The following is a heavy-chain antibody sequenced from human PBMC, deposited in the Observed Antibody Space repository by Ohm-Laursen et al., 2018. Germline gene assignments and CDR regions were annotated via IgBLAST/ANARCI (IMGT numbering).Heavy chain of an antibody. Sequence: TLSLTCTVSGGSIISSGYYWTWIRQHPGKGLEWIGYISYSGGTYYNPSLTSRLAISVDTSKKQFSLRLTSVTAADMAVYYCTSHCSGGSCPDYWGQGMLVTVSS. CDR1: GGSIISSGYY. CDR3: TSHCSGGSCPDY. V-gene: IGHV4-31*03. CDR2: ISYSGGT. J-gene: IGHJ4*02. D-gene: IGHD2-15*01.